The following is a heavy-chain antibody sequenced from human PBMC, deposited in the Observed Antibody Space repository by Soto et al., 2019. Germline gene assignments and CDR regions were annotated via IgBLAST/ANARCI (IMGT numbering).Heavy chain of an antibody. D-gene: IGHD6-13*01. CDR1: GGSISSSSYY. CDR3: ARRQSSSWYGL. CDR2: IYYSGST. Sequence: SVTLSLTCTVSGGSISSSSYYWGWIRQPPGKGLEWIGSIYYSGSTYYNPSLKSRVTISVDTSKNQFSLKLSSVTAADTAVYYCARRQSSSWYGLWGQGTLVTVS. J-gene: IGHJ4*02. V-gene: IGHV4-39*01.